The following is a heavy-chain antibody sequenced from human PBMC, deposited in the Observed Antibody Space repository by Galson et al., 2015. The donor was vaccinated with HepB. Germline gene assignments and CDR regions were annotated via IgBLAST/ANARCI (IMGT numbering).Heavy chain of an antibody. CDR3: AKEWGIVVVGGPRWFDP. V-gene: IGHV1-3*01. CDR2: INAGNGNT. Sequence: SVKVSCKASGYTFTSYAMHWVRQAPGQRLEWMGWINAGNGNTKYSQKFQGRVTITRDTSASTAYMELSSLRSEDTAVYYCAKEWGIVVVGGPRWFDPWGQGTLVTVSS. CDR1: GYTFTSYA. J-gene: IGHJ5*02. D-gene: IGHD2-2*01.